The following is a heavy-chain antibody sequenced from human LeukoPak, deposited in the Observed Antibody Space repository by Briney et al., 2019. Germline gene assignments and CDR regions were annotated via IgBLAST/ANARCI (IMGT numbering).Heavy chain of an antibody. J-gene: IGHJ3*02. CDR3: ARDRSSTSPDAFDI. D-gene: IGHD2-2*01. Sequence: SVKVSCKASGGTFSSYAISWVRQAPGQGLEWMGGIIPIFGTANYAQKFQGRVTITADESTSTAYMELSSLRSEDTAVYYCARDRSSTSPDAFDIWGQGTMVTVSS. CDR1: GGTFSSYA. CDR2: IIPIFGTA. V-gene: IGHV1-69*13.